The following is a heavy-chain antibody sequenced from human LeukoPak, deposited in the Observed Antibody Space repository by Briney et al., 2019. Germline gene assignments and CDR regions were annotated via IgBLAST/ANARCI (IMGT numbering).Heavy chain of an antibody. CDR2: VRSKANNYAA. CDR3: TRYFPDDRSGRYGDC. CDR1: GFTFSGSS. Sequence: GGSLRLSCAASGFTFSGSSIHWVRLASGKRLELVGRVRSKANNYAAAYAASLKGRFTLSRDDSHNTAYLQMNSLKTEDTAVYYCTRYFPDDRSGRYGDCWGQGTLVTVSS. D-gene: IGHD6-19*01. J-gene: IGHJ4*02. V-gene: IGHV3-73*01.